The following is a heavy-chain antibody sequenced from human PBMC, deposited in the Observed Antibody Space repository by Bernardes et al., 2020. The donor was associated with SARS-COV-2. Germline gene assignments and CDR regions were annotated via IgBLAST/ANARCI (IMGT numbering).Heavy chain of an antibody. D-gene: IGHD3-3*02. CDR3: ANLSPFCCFRNAFDI. J-gene: IGHJ3*02. V-gene: IGHV4-34*01. CDR1: GGSFNDHF. CDR2: ISPSGVT. Sequence: TLSLTCAINGGSFNDHFWTWLRLSPEQGLEWSGEISPSGVTKYNPSPKRRVTIPLDTSQNQFALGLTSVTAADTAGYYCANLSPFCCFRNAFDIWGRGAMITISS.